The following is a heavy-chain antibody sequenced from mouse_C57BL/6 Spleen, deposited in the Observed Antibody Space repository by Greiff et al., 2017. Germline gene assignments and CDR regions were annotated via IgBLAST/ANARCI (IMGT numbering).Heavy chain of an antibody. CDR1: GYTFTSYW. Sequence: QVQLQQPGAELVKPGASVKMSCKASGYTFTSYWITWVKQRPGQGLEWIGDIYPGSGSTNYNEKFKSKATLTVDTSSSTAYMQLSSLTSEDSAVYYCARAAGRVVETLYYFDYWGQGTTLTVSS. D-gene: IGHD1-1*01. V-gene: IGHV1-55*01. CDR3: ARAAGRVVETLYYFDY. J-gene: IGHJ2*01. CDR2: IYPGSGST.